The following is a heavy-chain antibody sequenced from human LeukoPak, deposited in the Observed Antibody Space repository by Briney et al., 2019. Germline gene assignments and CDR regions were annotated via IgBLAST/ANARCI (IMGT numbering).Heavy chain of an antibody. CDR2: ISGSGGST. CDR1: GFTFSSYA. J-gene: IGHJ4*02. CDR3: AKNLHDFWSGYTFDY. Sequence: GGSLRLSCAASGFTFSSYAMSWVRQAPGKGLEWVSAISGSGGSTYYADSVKGRFTISRDDSKNTLYLQMNSLRAEDTAVYYCAKNLHDFWSGYTFDYWGQGTLVTVSS. V-gene: IGHV3-23*01. D-gene: IGHD3-3*01.